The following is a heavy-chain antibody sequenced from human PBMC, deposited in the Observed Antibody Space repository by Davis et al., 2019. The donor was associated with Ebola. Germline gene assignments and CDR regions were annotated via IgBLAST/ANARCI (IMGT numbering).Heavy chain of an antibody. CDR2: IYPGDSDN. J-gene: IGHJ4*02. CDR1: GYTFTSYW. CDR3: ARQRPLNYYGSGSYLGYFDY. Sequence: GESLKISCKVSGYTFTSYWIGWVRQMPGKGLEWMGIIYPGDSDNRYSPSFQGQVTISADKSISTAYLQWRSLKASDTAMYYCARQRPLNYYGSGSYLGYFDYWGQGTLVTVSS. V-gene: IGHV5-51*01. D-gene: IGHD3-10*01.